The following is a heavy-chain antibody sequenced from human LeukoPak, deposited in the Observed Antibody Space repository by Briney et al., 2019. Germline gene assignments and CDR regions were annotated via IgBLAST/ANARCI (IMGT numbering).Heavy chain of an antibody. Sequence: SETLSLTCAVYGGSFSGYYWSWIRQPPGKGLEWVGEINHSGSTNYNPSLKSRVTISVDTSKNQFSLKLSSVTAADTAVYYCAKAVYDILTGYPDAFDIWGQGTMVTVSS. CDR2: INHSGST. J-gene: IGHJ3*02. D-gene: IGHD3-9*01. CDR3: AKAVYDILTGYPDAFDI. V-gene: IGHV4-34*01. CDR1: GGSFSGYY.